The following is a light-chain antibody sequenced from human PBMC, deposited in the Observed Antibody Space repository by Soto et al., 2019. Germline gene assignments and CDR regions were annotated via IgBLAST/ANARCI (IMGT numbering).Light chain of an antibody. CDR2: DVS. V-gene: IGLV2-14*03. Sequence: QSALTQPVSVSGSPGQSITVSCTGSSSDVGTYNSVSWYQQHPGKAPKLIIYDVSNRPSGVSNRFSGSKSGNTASLTISGLQTEDEADYYCGSYTSSSSWVFGGGTKVTVL. CDR3: GSYTSSSSWV. J-gene: IGLJ3*02. CDR1: SSDVGTYNS.